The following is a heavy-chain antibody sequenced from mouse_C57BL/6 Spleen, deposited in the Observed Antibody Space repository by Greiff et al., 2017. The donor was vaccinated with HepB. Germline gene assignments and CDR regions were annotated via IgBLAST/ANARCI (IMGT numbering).Heavy chain of an antibody. D-gene: IGHD3-2*01. CDR2: INPSSGYT. V-gene: IGHV1-4*01. J-gene: IGHJ2*01. CDR3: ARSDSYFDY. CDR1: GYTFTSYT. Sequence: QVQLQQSGAELARPGASVKMSCKASGYTFTSYTMHWVKQRPGQGLEWIGYINPSSGYTKYNQKFKDKATLTADKSSSTASMQRSSLSAEDSAVYYCARSDSYFDYWGQGTTLTVSS.